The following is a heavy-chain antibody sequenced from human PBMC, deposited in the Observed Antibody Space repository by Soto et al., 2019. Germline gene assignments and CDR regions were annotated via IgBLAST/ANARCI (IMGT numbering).Heavy chain of an antibody. J-gene: IGHJ5*02. CDR2: IYYSGST. CDR1: GGSISSGGYY. Sequence: QVQLQESGPGLVKPSQTLSLTCTVSGGSISSGGYYWSWIRQHPGKGLEWLGYIYYSGSTYYNPSLKSRVTISVDTSKNQFSLKLSSVTAADTAVYYCARVTVGDYVAWFDPWGQGTLVTVSS. CDR3: ARVTVGDYVAWFDP. V-gene: IGHV4-31*03. D-gene: IGHD4-17*01.